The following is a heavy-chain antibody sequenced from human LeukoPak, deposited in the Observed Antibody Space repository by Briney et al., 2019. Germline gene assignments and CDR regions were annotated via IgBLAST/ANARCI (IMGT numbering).Heavy chain of an antibody. Sequence: PGGSLRLSCAASGFSFRDYELTCVRQVPGKGPEWISYVNQRGRTTSYADSVKGRFTISRDNAKNSLYLQMNSLRAEDTALYYCARHTYYYDSSGFPSPPFDYWGQGTLVTVSS. CDR1: GFSFRDYE. CDR3: ARHTYYYDSSGFPSPPFDY. CDR2: VNQRGRTT. D-gene: IGHD3-22*01. V-gene: IGHV3-11*01. J-gene: IGHJ4*02.